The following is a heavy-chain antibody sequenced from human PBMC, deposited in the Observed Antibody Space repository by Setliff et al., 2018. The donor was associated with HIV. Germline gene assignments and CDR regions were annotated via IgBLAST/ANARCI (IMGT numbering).Heavy chain of an antibody. CDR2: IYHSGST. CDR1: GYSISSGYY. Sequence: PSETLSLTCAVSGYSISSGYYWGWIRQPPGKGLEWIGSIYHSGSTYYNPSLKSRVTISVDTSKNQFSLKLSSVTALDTAVYYCARKGSSSRSQEYYDFWGQGTLVTV. V-gene: IGHV4-38-2*01. CDR3: ARKGSSSRSQEYYDF. D-gene: IGHD6-13*01. J-gene: IGHJ4*02.